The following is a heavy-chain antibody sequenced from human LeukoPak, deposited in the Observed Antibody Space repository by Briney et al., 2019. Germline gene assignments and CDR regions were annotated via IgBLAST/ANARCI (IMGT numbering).Heavy chain of an antibody. V-gene: IGHV4-34*01. D-gene: IGHD1-1*01. Sequence: PGGSLRLSCAASGFTFSDYYWSWIRQPPGKGLEWIGEINHSGSTNYNPSLKSRVTISVDTSKNQFSLKLSSVTAADTAVYYCARGPFPLNVAIQRYYFDYWGQGTLVTVSS. J-gene: IGHJ4*02. CDR1: GFTFSDYY. CDR3: ARGPFPLNVAIQRYYFDY. CDR2: INHSGST.